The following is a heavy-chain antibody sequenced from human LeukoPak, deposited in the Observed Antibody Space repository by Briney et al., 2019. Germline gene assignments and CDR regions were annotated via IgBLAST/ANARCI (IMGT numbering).Heavy chain of an antibody. CDR3: ARHGGSGNYYNWFDP. CDR2: IYYSGST. Sequence: SETLSLTCTVSGDSITGYYWSWVRQPPGKGLEWIGYIYYSGSTNYSPSLKSRISISVDMSKNQFSLKLTSLTATDTAVYYCARHGGSGNYYNWFDPWGQGTLVTVSS. V-gene: IGHV4-59*08. CDR1: GDSITGYY. D-gene: IGHD3-10*01. J-gene: IGHJ5*02.